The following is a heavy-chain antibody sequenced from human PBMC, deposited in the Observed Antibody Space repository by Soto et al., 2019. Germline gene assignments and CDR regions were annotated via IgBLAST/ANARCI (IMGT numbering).Heavy chain of an antibody. J-gene: IGHJ6*02. D-gene: IGHD2-15*01. CDR2: ISYDGSNK. Sequence: GGSLRLSCAASGFTFSSYGMHWVRQAPGKGLEWVAVISYDGSNKYYADSVKGRFTISRDNSKNTLYLQMNSLRAEDTAVYYCAKDLRPNCSGGSGYDLGYYYYYGMDVWGQGTTVTVSS. CDR3: AKDLRPNCSGGSGYDLGYYYYYGMDV. V-gene: IGHV3-30*18. CDR1: GFTFSSYG.